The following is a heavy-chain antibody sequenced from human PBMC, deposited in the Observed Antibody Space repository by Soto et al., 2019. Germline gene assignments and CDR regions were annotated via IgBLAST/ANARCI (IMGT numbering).Heavy chain of an antibody. Sequence: SETLSLTCIVSGESISSSSYYWRWIRQPPGKGLEWIGSIYYSGRTYYNPSFKSRVTISIDTSKNQFSLKLSSVTATDTAVYYCARQRTTVVTQAYFAHWGQGALVTVPQ. D-gene: IGHD2-21*02. CDR3: ARQRTTVVTQAYFAH. CDR1: GESISSSSYY. CDR2: IYYSGRT. J-gene: IGHJ4*02. V-gene: IGHV4-39*01.